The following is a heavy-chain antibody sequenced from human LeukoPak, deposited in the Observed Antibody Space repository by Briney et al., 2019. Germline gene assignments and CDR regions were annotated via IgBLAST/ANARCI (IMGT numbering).Heavy chain of an antibody. CDR1: GFTFSSYG. V-gene: IGHV3-33*01. Sequence: GGSLRLSCAASGFTFSSYGMHWVRQAPGKGLEWVAVIWYDGSNKYYADSVKGRFTISRDNSKSTLYLQMNSLRAEDTAVYYCARDPLAARSYFDYWGQGTLVTVSS. J-gene: IGHJ4*02. CDR3: ARDPLAARSYFDY. D-gene: IGHD6-6*01. CDR2: IWYDGSNK.